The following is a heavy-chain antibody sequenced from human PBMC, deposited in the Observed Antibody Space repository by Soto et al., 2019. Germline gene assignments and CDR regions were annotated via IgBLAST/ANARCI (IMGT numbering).Heavy chain of an antibody. D-gene: IGHD3-10*01. CDR3: ARDDGEGGMDV. CDR2: IRPVFRTP. V-gene: IGHV1-69*01. Sequence: QMHLVQSGPEVRKPGSSVNVSCKASGGTVGDYGIDWVRQAPGHGLEWMGGIRPVFRTPRNAQKFEGRVSLTVDEVTNTAFMELTSLRPEDTATYDCARDDGEGGMDVWGQGTTVIVSS. CDR1: GGTVGDYG. J-gene: IGHJ6*02.